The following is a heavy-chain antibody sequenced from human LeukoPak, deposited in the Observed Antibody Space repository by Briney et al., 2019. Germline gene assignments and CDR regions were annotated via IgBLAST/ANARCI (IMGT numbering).Heavy chain of an antibody. CDR3: AREDSNSENF. CDR1: GYPFTSYG. CDR2: IAAYNGAT. Sequence: ASVKVSCKASGYPFTSYGLTWVRQTPGQGLQWMGWIAAYNGATNYAQIFQGRISMTTDTSTNTGYMELRSLTSDDTAVYYCAREDSNSENFWGQGTLVAVSS. J-gene: IGHJ4*02. D-gene: IGHD2/OR15-2a*01. V-gene: IGHV1-18*01.